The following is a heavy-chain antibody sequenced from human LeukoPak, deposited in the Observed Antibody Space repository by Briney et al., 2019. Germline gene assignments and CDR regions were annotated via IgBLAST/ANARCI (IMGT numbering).Heavy chain of an antibody. CDR1: GFTFDDYA. Sequence: PGGSLRLSCAASGFTFDDYAMHWVRQAPGKGLEWVSGISWNSGSIGYADSVKGRFTISRDNSKNTLYLQMNSLRAEDTAVYYCAIGTREVAGLDYWGQGTLVTVSS. J-gene: IGHJ4*02. V-gene: IGHV3-9*01. CDR3: AIGTREVAGLDY. D-gene: IGHD6-19*01. CDR2: ISWNSGSI.